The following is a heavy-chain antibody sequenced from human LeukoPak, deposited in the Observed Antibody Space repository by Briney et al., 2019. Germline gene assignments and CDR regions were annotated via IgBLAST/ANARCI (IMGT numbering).Heavy chain of an antibody. CDR3: ARDAYDSSGYYLNYFDY. CDR2: IIPIFGTA. Sequence: VASVKVSCKASGYTFTSYAISWVRQAPGQGLEWMGGIIPIFGTANYAQKFQGRVTITADESTSTAYMELSSLRSEDTAVYYCARDAYDSSGYYLNYFDYWGQGTLVTVSS. D-gene: IGHD3-22*01. V-gene: IGHV1-69*13. J-gene: IGHJ4*02. CDR1: GYTFTSYA.